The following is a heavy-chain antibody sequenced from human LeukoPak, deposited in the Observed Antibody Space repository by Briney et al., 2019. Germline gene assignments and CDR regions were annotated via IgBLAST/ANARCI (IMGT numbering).Heavy chain of an antibody. CDR3: ARGPHYSDHKSGLDV. Sequence: PGGSLRLSCAASGFTFGDYWMHWVRQAPGKGLVWVARINSDGSSTSYADSVKGRFSISRDNAKNTLYVRMNSLRGEDTAVYYCARGPHYSDHKSGLDVWGQGTLVTVSS. CDR1: GFTFGDYW. CDR2: INSDGSST. D-gene: IGHD4-11*01. J-gene: IGHJ4*02. V-gene: IGHV3-74*01.